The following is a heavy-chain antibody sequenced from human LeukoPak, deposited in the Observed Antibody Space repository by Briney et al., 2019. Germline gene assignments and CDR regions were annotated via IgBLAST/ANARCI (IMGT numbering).Heavy chain of an antibody. CDR1: GGSISSGGHY. D-gene: IGHD3-10*01. J-gene: IGHJ4*02. CDR3: ARDRNGSGSFSWFDY. V-gene: IGHV4-31*03. Sequence: PSQTLSLTCTVSGGSISSGGHYWSWIRQHPGKGLEWIGYIYYSGSTFYNPSLPSRVTISVDTSKNQFSLKLSSVTAADTAVYYCARDRNGSGSFSWFDYWGQGTLVTVSS. CDR2: IYYSGST.